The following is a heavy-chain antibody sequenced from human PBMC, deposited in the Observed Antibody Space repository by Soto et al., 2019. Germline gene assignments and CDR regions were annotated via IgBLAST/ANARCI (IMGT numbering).Heavy chain of an antibody. Sequence: ASVKVSCKASGYTFTGYYMHWVRQAPGQGLEWMGWINPNSGGTNYAQKFQGRVTMTRDTSISTAYMELSRLRSDDTAVYYCARGITGATNWFDPWGHGTLVTVSS. CDR3: ARGITGATNWFDP. J-gene: IGHJ5*02. CDR1: GYTFTGYY. CDR2: INPNSGGT. D-gene: IGHD1-20*01. V-gene: IGHV1-2*02.